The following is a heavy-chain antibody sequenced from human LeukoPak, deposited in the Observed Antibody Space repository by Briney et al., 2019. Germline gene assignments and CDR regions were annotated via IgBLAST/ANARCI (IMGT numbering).Heavy chain of an antibody. V-gene: IGHV3-74*01. Sequence: SGGSLRLSCAASGFTFSSSWMHWVRQGPGKGLVWVARINDDGSTTTYAESVKGRFTISRDNAKNALFLQMNNLRAEDTAVYYCARETYSSGWYESDYWGRGTLVTVSS. J-gene: IGHJ4*02. CDR2: INDDGSTT. CDR1: GFTFSSSW. CDR3: ARETYSSGWYESDY. D-gene: IGHD6-19*01.